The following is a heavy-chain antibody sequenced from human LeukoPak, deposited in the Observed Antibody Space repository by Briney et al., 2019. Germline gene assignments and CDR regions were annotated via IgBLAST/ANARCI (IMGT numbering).Heavy chain of an antibody. J-gene: IGHJ4*02. V-gene: IGHV3-11*04. CDR1: GFPFNVYY. D-gene: IGHD3-22*01. Sequence: PGGSLRLSCAVSGFPFNVYYMSWIRQAPGKGLEWISYIVLNGYPLDYADSVKGRYTISRDNANNLLYLDMDSLTAEDTAVYYCARKDFSSGSFNYWGQGSLVTVSS. CDR3: ARKDFSSGSFNY. CDR2: IVLNGYPL.